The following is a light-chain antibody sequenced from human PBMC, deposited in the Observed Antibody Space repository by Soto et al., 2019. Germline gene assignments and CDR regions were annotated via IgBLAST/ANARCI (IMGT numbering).Light chain of an antibody. V-gene: IGLV1-51*01. CDR2: DDN. J-gene: IGLJ1*01. CDR1: SSNIGGNS. Sequence: QSVLTQPPSVSAAAGQKVTISCSGSSSNIGGNSVSLYQQLPGTAPKLLIYDDNKRPSGIPDRFSGSKSGTSATLGITGFQTGDEADYYCGSWDSSLSAYVFGTGTKVTVL. CDR3: GSWDSSLSAYV.